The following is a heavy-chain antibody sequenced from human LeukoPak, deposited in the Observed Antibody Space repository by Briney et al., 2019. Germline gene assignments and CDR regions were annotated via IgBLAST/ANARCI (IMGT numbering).Heavy chain of an antibody. CDR3: ARGFYINSWFQSPDY. Sequence: PGGSLRLSCAASGFIFSNYWMHWVRQTPGKGLVWVSRVKTDGSITHYADSVKGRFTVSRDNAKYTLYLQVNSLRAEDTAVYYCARGFYINSWFQSPDYWGQGTLVTVSS. CDR2: VKTDGSIT. D-gene: IGHD6-13*01. J-gene: IGHJ4*02. CDR1: GFIFSNYW. V-gene: IGHV3-74*01.